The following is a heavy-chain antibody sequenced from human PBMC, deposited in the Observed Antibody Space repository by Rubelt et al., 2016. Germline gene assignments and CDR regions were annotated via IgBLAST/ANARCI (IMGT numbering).Heavy chain of an antibody. CDR3: AKDNEPYYDILTGYPPFDY. J-gene: IGHJ4*02. CDR2: IWHDGSNK. D-gene: IGHD3-9*01. CDR1: GFTFSSYG. Sequence: AASGFTFSSYGMHWVRQAPGKGLEWVAVIWHDGSNKYYADSVKGRFTISRDNSKNTLYLQMNSLRAEDTAVYYCAKDNEPYYDILTGYPPFDYWGQGTLVTVSS. V-gene: IGHV3-33*06.